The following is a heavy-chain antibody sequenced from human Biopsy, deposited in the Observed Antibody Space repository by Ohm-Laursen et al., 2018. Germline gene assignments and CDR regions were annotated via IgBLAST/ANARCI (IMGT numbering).Heavy chain of an antibody. CDR2: INGSGGST. D-gene: IGHD1/OR15-1a*01. J-gene: IGHJ5*02. V-gene: IGHV3-23*01. Sequence: SLRLSCAASGFTFSSHAMSWVRQAPGKGLECVSLINGSGGSTYYAESMKGRFTISRDNSKKTVYLQMKSLRAEDTAVYYCAKEVFSAVGTSGFDPWGQGTLVTVPS. CDR3: AKEVFSAVGTSGFDP. CDR1: GFTFSSHA.